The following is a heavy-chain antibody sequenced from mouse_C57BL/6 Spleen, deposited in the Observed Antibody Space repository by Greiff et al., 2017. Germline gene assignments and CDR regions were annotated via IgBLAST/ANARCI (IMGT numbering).Heavy chain of an antibody. J-gene: IGHJ2*01. CDR3: TTRPPRVFDY. CDR1: GFNIKDDY. V-gene: IGHV14-4*01. Sequence: VQLQQSGAELVRPGASVKLSCTASGFNIKDDYMHWVKQRPEQGLEWIGWIDPENGDTEYASKFQGKATITADTSSNTAYLQLSSLTSEDTAVYYCTTRPPRVFDYWGQGTTLTVSS. CDR2: IDPENGDT.